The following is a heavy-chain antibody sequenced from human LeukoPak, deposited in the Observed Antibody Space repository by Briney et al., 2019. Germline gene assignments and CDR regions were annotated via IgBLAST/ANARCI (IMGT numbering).Heavy chain of an antibody. V-gene: IGHV3-7*01. CDR2: INQDGSKE. Sequence: GGSLRLSCAASGFTFSNYWMTWVRQAPGKGPEWVAHINQDGSKEYYMDSVKARFTISRGNAKNSLSLQMNSLRAEDTAVYYCVRDGGVSGYDLLDYWGQGTLVTVSS. J-gene: IGHJ4*02. CDR3: VRDGGVSGYDLLDY. CDR1: GFTFSNYW. D-gene: IGHD5-12*01.